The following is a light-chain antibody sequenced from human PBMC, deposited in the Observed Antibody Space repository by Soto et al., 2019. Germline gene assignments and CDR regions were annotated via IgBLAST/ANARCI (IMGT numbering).Light chain of an antibody. Sequence: QSVLTQPASVSGSPGQSITISCTGTSSDVGSYNLVSWYQQLPGKAPKLVISEDYKRPSGVSNRFSGSKSGNTASLTISGLQAEDEADYHCCSYAGSSVWVFGGGTKLTVL. CDR2: EDY. J-gene: IGLJ3*02. CDR3: CSYAGSSVWV. V-gene: IGLV2-23*01. CDR1: SSDVGSYNL.